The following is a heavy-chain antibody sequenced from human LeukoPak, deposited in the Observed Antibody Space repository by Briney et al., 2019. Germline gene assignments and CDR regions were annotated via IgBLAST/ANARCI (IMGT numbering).Heavy chain of an antibody. CDR3: ASAGLTYGSGSYFVY. CDR2: INWNGGST. Sequence: GGSLRLSCAASGFPFDDCGMTWVRQAPGKGLEWVSGINWNGGSTVYADSVKGRFTISRDNAKNSLYLQMNSLRAEDTALYYCASAGLTYGSGSYFVYWGQGTLVTVSS. D-gene: IGHD3-10*01. J-gene: IGHJ4*02. V-gene: IGHV3-20*04. CDR1: GFPFDDCG.